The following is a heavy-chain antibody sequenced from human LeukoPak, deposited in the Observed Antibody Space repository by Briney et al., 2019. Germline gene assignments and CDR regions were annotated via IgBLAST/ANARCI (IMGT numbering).Heavy chain of an antibody. CDR2: IYYSGST. Sequence: SQTLSLTCTVSGGSISSGGYYWSWIRQHPGKGLEWIGYIYYSGSTYYNPSPKSRVTISVDTSKNQFSLKLSSVTAADTAVYYCARGRITMIVVGPMFDPWGQGTLVTVSS. V-gene: IGHV4-31*03. CDR1: GGSISSGGYY. D-gene: IGHD3-22*01. J-gene: IGHJ5*02. CDR3: ARGRITMIVVGPMFDP.